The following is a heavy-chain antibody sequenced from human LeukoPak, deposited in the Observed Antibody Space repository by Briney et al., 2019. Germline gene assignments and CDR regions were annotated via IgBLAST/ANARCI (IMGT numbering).Heavy chain of an antibody. CDR2: IYTSGST. CDR1: GGSISSYY. V-gene: IGHV4-4*07. CDR3: ARDMYIAAANLYAFDI. J-gene: IGHJ3*02. Sequence: KPSETLSLTCTVSGGSISSYYWSWLRQPAGKGLEWIGRIYTSGSTNYNPSLKSRVTMSVDTSKNQFSLKLSSVTAADTAVYYCARDMYIAAANLYAFDIWGQGTMVTVSS. D-gene: IGHD6-13*01.